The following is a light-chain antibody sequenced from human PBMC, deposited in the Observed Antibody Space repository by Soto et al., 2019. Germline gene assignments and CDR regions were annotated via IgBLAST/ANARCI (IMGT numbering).Light chain of an antibody. Sequence: QSALTQPASVSGSPGQSITISCTGTSSDVGGYNYVSWYQHHPGKSPKLMIYYVSNRPSGVSNRCSGSKSGNTASLTISGLQPEYEADYYCSTYTTSNTRQIVFGTGTKVTVL. J-gene: IGLJ1*01. CDR3: STYTTSNTRQIV. CDR2: YVS. V-gene: IGLV2-14*03. CDR1: SSDVGGYNY.